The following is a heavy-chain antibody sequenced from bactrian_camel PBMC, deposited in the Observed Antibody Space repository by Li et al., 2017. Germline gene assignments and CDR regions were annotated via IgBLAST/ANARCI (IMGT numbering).Heavy chain of an antibody. Sequence: VQLVESGGGSVQAGGSLRLSCAASGAISKTDCMGWFRQTPGNQREGVAVISNDGRITYAGSVQGRFTITKDNAKNILYLDMERLSPEDSAKYICAADGAYCSGEYCHVACRTFNYWGQGTQVTVS. CDR1: GAISKTDC. CDR2: ISNDGRI. D-gene: IGHD2*01. CDR3: AADGAYCSGEYCHVACRTFNY. V-gene: IGHV3S53*01. J-gene: IGHJ4*01.